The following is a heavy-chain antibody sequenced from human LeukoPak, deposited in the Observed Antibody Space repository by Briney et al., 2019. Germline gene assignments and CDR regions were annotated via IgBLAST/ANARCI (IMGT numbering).Heavy chain of an antibody. V-gene: IGHV4-39*07. D-gene: IGHD3-16*01. CDR3: ARNYVWGSYIDY. Sequence: SETLSLTCTVSGGSISSSSYYWGWIRQPPGKGLEWIGEINHSGSTNYNPSLKSRVTISVDTSKNQFSLKLGSVTAADTAVYYCARNYVWGSYIDYWGQGTLVTVSS. J-gene: IGHJ4*02. CDR1: GGSISSSSYY. CDR2: INHSGST.